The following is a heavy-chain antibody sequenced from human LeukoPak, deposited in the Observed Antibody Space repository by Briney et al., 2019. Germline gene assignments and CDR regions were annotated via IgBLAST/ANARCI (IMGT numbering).Heavy chain of an antibody. Sequence: GGSLRLSCAASGFTFSSYSMNWVRQAPGKGLEWVSSISSSSSYIYYADSVKGRSTISRDDSKNTVYLRMNSLRAEDTALYYCAYLGLSSDWNDVPGPQIDYWGQGTLVTVSS. CDR1: GFTFSSYS. CDR2: ISSSSSYI. CDR3: AYLGLSSDWNDVPGPQIDY. V-gene: IGHV3-21*04. J-gene: IGHJ4*02. D-gene: IGHD1-1*01.